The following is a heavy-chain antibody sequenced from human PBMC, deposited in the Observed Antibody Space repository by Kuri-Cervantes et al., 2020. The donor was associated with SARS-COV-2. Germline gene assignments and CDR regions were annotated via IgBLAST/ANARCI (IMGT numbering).Heavy chain of an antibody. D-gene: IGHD5-18*01. V-gene: IGHV1-69*04. Sequence: SVKVSCKASGGTFSFYAISWVRQAPGQGLEWMGRIISILGIANYAQKFQGRVTITADKSTSTAYMELSSLRSEDTAVYYCAREIQLWKPIDYWGQGTLVTVSS. CDR3: AREIQLWKPIDY. CDR1: GGTFSFYA. CDR2: IISILGIA. J-gene: IGHJ4*02.